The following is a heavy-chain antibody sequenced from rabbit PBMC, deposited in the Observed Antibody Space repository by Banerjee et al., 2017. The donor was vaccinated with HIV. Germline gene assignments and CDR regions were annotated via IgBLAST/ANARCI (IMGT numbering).Heavy chain of an antibody. Sequence: QEQLEESGGDLVKPEGSLTLTCTASAFSFSNKYVMCWVRQAPGKGLEWIACIYTGIFISSNTYYASWAKGRFTITKTSSTTVTLQMTSLTAADTATYFCARCPYGGGVDYGDVRGPGTLVTVS. V-gene: IGHV1S45*01. CDR2: IYTGIFISSNT. J-gene: IGHJ6*01. CDR3: ARCPYGGGVDYGDV. D-gene: IGHD2-1*01. CDR1: AFSFSNKYV.